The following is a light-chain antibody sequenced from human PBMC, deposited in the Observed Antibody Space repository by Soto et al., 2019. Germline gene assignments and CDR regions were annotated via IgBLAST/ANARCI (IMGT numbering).Light chain of an antibody. J-gene: IGKJ1*01. CDR2: AAS. CDR3: QQSYSPLWT. Sequence: IRMTQSPSSLSASVGDRVTITCRASQSNKNYLNWYQQTPGKAPKLLVYAASTLQSGVPSRFSGSGSGTDFTLTISSLQPEDFATYFCQQSYSPLWTFGEGTKVEIK. CDR1: QSNKNY. V-gene: IGKV1-39*01.